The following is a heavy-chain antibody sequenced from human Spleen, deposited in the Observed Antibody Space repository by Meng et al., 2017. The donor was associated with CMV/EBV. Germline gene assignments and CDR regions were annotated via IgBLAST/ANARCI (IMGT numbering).Heavy chain of an antibody. V-gene: IGHV3-74*01. CDR1: GFTFSSYW. Sequence: GESLKISCAASGFTFSSYWMHWVRQAPGKGLVWVSRINSDETSTNYADSVRGRFTISRDNAKNTLYLQMNSLRAEDTAVYYCARSSRIDYWGQGTLVTVSS. J-gene: IGHJ4*02. D-gene: IGHD1-14*01. CDR3: ARSSRIDY. CDR2: INSDETST.